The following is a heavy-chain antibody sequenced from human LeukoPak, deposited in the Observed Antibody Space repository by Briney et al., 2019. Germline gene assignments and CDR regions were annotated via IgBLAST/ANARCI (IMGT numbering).Heavy chain of an antibody. CDR3: ARNGVGNQLYYFDY. J-gene: IGHJ4*02. Sequence: SETLSLTCTVSGGSISSYYLSWIRQPAGKGLEWIGRIYTSGSTNYNPSLKSRVTMSVDTSKNQFSLKLSSVTAADTAMYYCARNGVGNQLYYFDYWGQGTLVTVSS. D-gene: IGHD2-8*01. V-gene: IGHV4-4*07. CDR2: IYTSGST. CDR1: GGSISSYY.